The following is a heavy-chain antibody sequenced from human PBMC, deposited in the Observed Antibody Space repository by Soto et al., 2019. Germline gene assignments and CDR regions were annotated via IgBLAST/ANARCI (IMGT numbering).Heavy chain of an antibody. CDR3: AKGRGQNLNFDY. CDR1: GFTFSSYA. J-gene: IGHJ4*02. CDR2: ISGSGGTA. D-gene: IGHD3-10*01. Sequence: EVQLLESGGGSVQPGGSLRLSCAASGFTFSSYAMHWVRRPPGKGLEWVSSISGSGGTAYYADSVKGRFSISRDSLVNTLYLQMTSLRAEDTSVYYCAKGRGQNLNFDYWGQGTLVTVSP. V-gene: IGHV3-23*01.